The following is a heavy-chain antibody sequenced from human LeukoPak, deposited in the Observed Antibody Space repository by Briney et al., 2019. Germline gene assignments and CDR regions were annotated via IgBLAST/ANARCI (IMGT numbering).Heavy chain of an antibody. CDR2: INHSGAT. Sequence: PSETLPLTCGVSGGSFSTFYWSWIRQPPGKGLEWIGEINHSGATSYNPFLKSRVNISVDTSNNQFSLKLTSVTAAGSAVYYCASSYYAWGQGTLVTVSS. J-gene: IGHJ5*02. V-gene: IGHV4-34*01. CDR3: ASSYYA. D-gene: IGHD3-10*01. CDR1: GGSFSTFY.